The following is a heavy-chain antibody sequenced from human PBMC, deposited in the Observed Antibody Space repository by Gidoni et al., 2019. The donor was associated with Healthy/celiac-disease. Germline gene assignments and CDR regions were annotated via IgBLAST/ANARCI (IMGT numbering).Heavy chain of an antibody. Sequence: EVQLVESGGGLVKPGGSLRLSCAASGFTFRSYSMNWVRQAPGKGLEWVSSISSSSSYIYYADSVKGRFTISRDNAKNSLYLQMNSLRAEDTAVYYCARDWGIAVAGYFDYWGQGTLVTVSS. CDR2: ISSSSSYI. CDR3: ARDWGIAVAGYFDY. J-gene: IGHJ4*02. CDR1: GFTFRSYS. V-gene: IGHV3-21*01. D-gene: IGHD6-19*01.